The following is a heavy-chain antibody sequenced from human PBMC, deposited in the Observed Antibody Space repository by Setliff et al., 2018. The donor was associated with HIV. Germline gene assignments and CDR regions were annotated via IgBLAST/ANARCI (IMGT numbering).Heavy chain of an antibody. CDR1: GGSISSSGYY. CDR3: ARGPRPVDVDYYYMDV. Sequence: SETLSLTCSVSGGSISSSGYYWGWVRQHPGKGLEWLGYIHYSGTTYYSPSLESRLTISIDTSENQFSLLLKSLTAADTAVYYCARGPRPVDVDYYYMDVWGKGTTVTVSS. CDR2: IHYSGTT. J-gene: IGHJ6*03. V-gene: IGHV4-31*03.